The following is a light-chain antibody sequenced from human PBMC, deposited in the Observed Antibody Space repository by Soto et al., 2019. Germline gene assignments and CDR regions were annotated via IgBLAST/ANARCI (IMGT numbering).Light chain of an antibody. CDR3: QQLNSYPLIT. V-gene: IGKV1-9*01. Sequence: DIQLTQSPSFLSASVGDRVTITCRASQGISSYLAWYQQKPGKAPKLLIYAASTLQSGVPSRFSGSGSRTDFTLPISSLQPEDFATYYCQQLNSYPLITFGQGTRLEIK. J-gene: IGKJ5*01. CDR2: AAS. CDR1: QGISSY.